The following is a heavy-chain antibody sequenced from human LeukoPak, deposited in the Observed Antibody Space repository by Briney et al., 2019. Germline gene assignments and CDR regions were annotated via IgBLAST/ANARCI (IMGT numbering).Heavy chain of an antibody. CDR2: INPNSAST. D-gene: IGHD3-16*02. V-gene: IGHV1-2*02. CDR1: GYTFTGYY. Sequence: ASVKVSCKASGYTFTGYYMHWVRQAPGQRLEWMGWINPNSASTNYAHKFQGRVTMTRDTSISTAYMELSRLRSDDTAVYYCARDLGSYRIGFDPWGQGTLVTVSS. J-gene: IGHJ5*02. CDR3: ARDLGSYRIGFDP.